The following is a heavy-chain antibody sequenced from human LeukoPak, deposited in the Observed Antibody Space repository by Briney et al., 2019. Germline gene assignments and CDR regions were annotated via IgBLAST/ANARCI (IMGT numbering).Heavy chain of an antibody. Sequence: SVKVSCKASGGTFSSYTISWVRQAPGQGREWMGRIIPILGIANYAQKFQGRVTITADKSTSTAYMELSSLRSEDTAVYYCAEGRGSIAVGFDYWGQGTLVTVSS. CDR3: AEGRGSIAVGFDY. J-gene: IGHJ4*02. CDR1: GGTFSSYT. CDR2: IIPILGIA. V-gene: IGHV1-69*02. D-gene: IGHD2-21*01.